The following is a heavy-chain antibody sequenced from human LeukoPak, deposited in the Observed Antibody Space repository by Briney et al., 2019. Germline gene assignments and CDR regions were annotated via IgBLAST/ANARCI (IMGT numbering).Heavy chain of an antibody. Sequence: GGSLRLSCVVSGFSFNTYWMTWVRQAPGKGLEWVANIKQDGSEKYYVDSAKGRFTISRDNAKNSLYLQMNSLRADDTAVYYCARHPYAVLDYWGQGTPVTVSS. CDR1: GFSFNTYW. D-gene: IGHD4-17*01. J-gene: IGHJ4*02. V-gene: IGHV3-7*01. CDR3: ARHPYAVLDY. CDR2: IKQDGSEK.